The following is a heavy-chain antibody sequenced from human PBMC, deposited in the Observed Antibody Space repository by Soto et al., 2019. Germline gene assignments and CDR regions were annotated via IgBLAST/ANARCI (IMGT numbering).Heavy chain of an antibody. CDR1: GFSLTTTGVT. D-gene: IGHD3-9*01. Sequence: QFTLKESGPSLVKPTQTLTLTCTFSGFSLTTTGVTLGWILQPPGKTLAWFALVYWHDDNRYNPSLRNRLTIAKDTSKNRVVLTRANVGPVDTATYYCAHSHFEILTGPFDSWGRGTLVTVSS. J-gene: IGHJ5*01. CDR3: AHSHFEILTGPFDS. CDR2: VYWHDDN. V-gene: IGHV2-5*01.